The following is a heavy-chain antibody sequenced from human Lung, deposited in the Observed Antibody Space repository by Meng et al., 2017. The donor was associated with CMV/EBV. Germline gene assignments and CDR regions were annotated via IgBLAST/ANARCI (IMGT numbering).Heavy chain of an antibody. CDR1: GGDFYNFG. CDR2: IIPTFGTA. Sequence: SXXVSXKASGGDFYNFGISWIRQAPGQGLQWMGRIIPTFGTAHYARGFQGKITISADGPTTTAFMEISGLTSDDTAVYYCARPFRPGYGDPGFDFWGPGNLV. CDR3: ARPFRPGYGDPGFDF. J-gene: IGHJ4*02. V-gene: IGHV1-69*13. D-gene: IGHD4-17*01.